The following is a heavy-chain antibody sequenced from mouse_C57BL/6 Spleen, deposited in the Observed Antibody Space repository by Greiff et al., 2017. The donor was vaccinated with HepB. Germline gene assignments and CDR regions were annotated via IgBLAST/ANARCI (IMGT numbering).Heavy chain of an antibody. V-gene: IGHV7-3*01. CDR2: ISNKANGYTS. J-gene: IGHJ2*01. Sequence: EVKLVESGGGLVQPGGSLSLSCAASGFTFTDYYMSWVRQPPGKALEWIGFISNKANGYTSEYSASVKGRFTISRDNYQSILYLQMNALRAEDRATYYSARAPANWVFDYWGQGTTHTVSS. CDR3: ARAPANWVFDY. CDR1: GFTFTDYY. D-gene: IGHD4-1*01.